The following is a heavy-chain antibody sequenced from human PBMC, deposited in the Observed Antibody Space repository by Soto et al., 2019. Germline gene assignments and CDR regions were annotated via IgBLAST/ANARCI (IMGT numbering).Heavy chain of an antibody. V-gene: IGHV3-21*01. J-gene: IGHJ4*02. CDR3: ARRMPDGDFEYYFDF. D-gene: IGHD4-17*01. Sequence: GGSLRLSCAASGFTFSSYSMNWVRQAPGKGLEWVSSISNSRSYIYYADSVKGRFTISRDNAKNSLYLQMNSLRAEDTDVYYCARRMPDGDFEYYFDFWGQGTLVTVSS. CDR1: GFTFSSYS. CDR2: ISNSRSYI.